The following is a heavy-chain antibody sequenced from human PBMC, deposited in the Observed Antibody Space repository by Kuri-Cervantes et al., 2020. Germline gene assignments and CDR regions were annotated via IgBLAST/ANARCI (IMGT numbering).Heavy chain of an antibody. J-gene: IGHJ6*03. V-gene: IGHV3-48*03. D-gene: IGHD1-26*01. Sequence: GGSLRLSCAASGFTFSSYEMNWVRQAPGKGLEWVSYISSSGSTIYYADSVKGRFTISRDNAKNSLYLQMNSLRAEDTAVYYCARDWSTWEGAYSYMAVWGKGTPVTVSS. CDR1: GFTFSSYE. CDR3: ARDWSTWEGAYSYMAV. CDR2: ISSSGSTI.